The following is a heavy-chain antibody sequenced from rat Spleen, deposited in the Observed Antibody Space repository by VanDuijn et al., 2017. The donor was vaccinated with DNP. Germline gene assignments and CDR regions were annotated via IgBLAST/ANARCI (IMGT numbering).Heavy chain of an antibody. CDR3: AARYSSSWFAY. D-gene: IGHD1-2*01. CDR2: IIYDGSRT. V-gene: IGHV5S10*01. J-gene: IGHJ3*01. CDR1: GFTFSDYN. Sequence: EVQLVESGGGLVQPGRSLKLSCAASGFTFSDYNMAWVRQAPKKGLEWVATIIYDGSRTYYRDSVKGRFNISRDDAKNTLYLQMNSLKSEDTATYYCAARYSSSWFAYWGQGTLVTVSS.